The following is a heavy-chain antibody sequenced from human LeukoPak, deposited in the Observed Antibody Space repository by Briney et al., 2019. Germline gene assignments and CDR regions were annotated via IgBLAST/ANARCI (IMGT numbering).Heavy chain of an antibody. CDR2: IYYSGST. Sequence: SETLSLPCTVSGGSISSYYWSWIRQPPGKGLGWIGYIYYSGSTNYNPSLKSRVTISVDTSKNQFSLKLSSVTAADTAVYYCARATAMVSYFDYWGQGTLVTVSS. CDR1: GGSISSYY. J-gene: IGHJ4*02. D-gene: IGHD5-18*01. V-gene: IGHV4-59*01. CDR3: ARATAMVSYFDY.